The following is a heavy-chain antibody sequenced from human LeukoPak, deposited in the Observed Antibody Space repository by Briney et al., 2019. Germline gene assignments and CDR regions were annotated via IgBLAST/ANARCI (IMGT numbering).Heavy chain of an antibody. CDR1: GVTVGNNY. V-gene: IGHV4-39*01. CDR3: ARLMTTVTSEY. CDR2: IYYSGNT. Sequence: GSLRLSCAASGVTVGNNYMIWVRQAPGKGLEWIGSIYYSGNTYYNPSLKSRVTISVDTSKNQFSLKLSSVTAADTAVYYCARLMTTVTSEYWGQGTLVTVSS. D-gene: IGHD4-17*01. J-gene: IGHJ4*02.